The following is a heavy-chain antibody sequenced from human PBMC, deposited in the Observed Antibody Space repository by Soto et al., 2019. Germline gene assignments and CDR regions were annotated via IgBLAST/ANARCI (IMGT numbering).Heavy chain of an antibody. CDR2: INHSGST. CDR1: GGSFSGYY. V-gene: IGHV4-34*01. D-gene: IGHD3-10*01. CDR3: ARVKEVLWFGNRGYFDY. J-gene: IGHJ4*02. Sequence: SETLSLTCAVYGGSFSGYYWSWIRQPPGKGLEWIGEINHSGSTNYNPSLKSRVTISVDTSKNQFSLKLSSVTAADTAVYYCARVKEVLWFGNRGYFDYWGQGTLVTVSS.